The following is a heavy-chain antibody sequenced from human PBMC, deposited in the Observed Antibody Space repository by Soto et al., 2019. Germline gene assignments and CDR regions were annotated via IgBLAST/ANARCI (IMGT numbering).Heavy chain of an antibody. V-gene: IGHV1-69*01. J-gene: IGHJ6*02. CDR2: IIPIFGTA. D-gene: IGHD4-17*01. CDR3: ASGTVTTRYYYYYGMDV. Sequence: QVQLVQSGAEVKKPGSSVKVSCKASGGTFSSYAISWVRQAPGQGLEWMGGIIPIFGTANYAQKFQGRVTITADESTSTAYMELSSLRSEDTAVYYCASGTVTTRYYYYYGMDVWGQGTTVTVSS. CDR1: GGTFSSYA.